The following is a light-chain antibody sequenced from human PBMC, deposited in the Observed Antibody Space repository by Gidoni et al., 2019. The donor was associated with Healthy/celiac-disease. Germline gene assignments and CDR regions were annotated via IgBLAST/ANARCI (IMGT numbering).Light chain of an antibody. V-gene: IGKV3-11*01. CDR2: DAS. CDR3: QQRSNWPPYT. Sequence: DIGVTQSPATLSLSPGDRATSSCSASQSVRSYCAWYHQKPGQAPRLLIYDASTGATGIPAGFSGSGTGTVFTLTISSLEPEDFAVYYCQQRSNWPPYTFGQGTQLEIK. CDR1: QSVRSY. J-gene: IGKJ2*01.